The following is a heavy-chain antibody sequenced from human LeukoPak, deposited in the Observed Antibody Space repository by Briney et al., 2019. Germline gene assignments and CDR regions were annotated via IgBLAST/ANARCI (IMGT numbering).Heavy chain of an antibody. V-gene: IGHV3-48*03. J-gene: IGHJ6*03. CDR3: VRGSGSYYYYYYYYMDV. CDR1: GFTFSSYE. CDR2: ISSSSSTI. D-gene: IGHD3-10*01. Sequence: GGSLRLSCAASGFTFSSYEMNWVRQAPGKGLEWVSYISSSSSTIYYADSVKGRFTISRDNAKNPLYLQMNSLRAEDTAVYYCVRGSGSYYYYYYYYMDVWGKGTTVTISS.